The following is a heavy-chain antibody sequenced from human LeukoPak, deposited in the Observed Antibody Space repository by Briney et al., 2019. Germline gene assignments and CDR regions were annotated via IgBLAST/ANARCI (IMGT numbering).Heavy chain of an antibody. Sequence: GGSLRLSCAASGFTFSSYAMHWVRQAPGKGLEWVANIKQDGSEKYYVDSVKGRFTISRDNAKNSLYLQMNSLRAEDTAVYYCARFRIAVATGYWGQGTLVTVSS. CDR2: IKQDGSEK. D-gene: IGHD6-19*01. J-gene: IGHJ4*02. CDR3: ARFRIAVATGY. CDR1: GFTFSSYA. V-gene: IGHV3-7*01.